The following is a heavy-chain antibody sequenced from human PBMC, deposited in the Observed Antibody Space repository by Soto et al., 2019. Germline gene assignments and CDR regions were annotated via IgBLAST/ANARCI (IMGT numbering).Heavy chain of an antibody. CDR2: INHSGSI. Sequence: QVQLQQWGAGLLKPSETLSLTCAVYGGSFSGYYWSWIRQPPGKGLEWIGEINHSGSINYNPSLKSRVSISVDTSKNQFSLKLSSVTAADTAMYYCARGELVYSSSSYYHYIDVLGKGTTVTVSS. D-gene: IGHD6-6*01. CDR3: ARGELVYSSSSYYHYIDV. J-gene: IGHJ6*03. CDR1: GGSFSGYY. V-gene: IGHV4-34*01.